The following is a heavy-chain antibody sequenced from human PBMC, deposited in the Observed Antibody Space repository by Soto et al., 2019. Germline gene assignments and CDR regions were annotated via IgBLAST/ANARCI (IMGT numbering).Heavy chain of an antibody. D-gene: IGHD1-26*01. Sequence: GGSLRLSCAASGFTFSSYAMSWVRQAPGKGLEWVSAISGSGGSTYYADSVKGRFTISRDNSKNTLYLQMNSLRAEDTAVYYCAKFQYYSGSRYYFDYWGQGTLVTVSS. J-gene: IGHJ4*02. CDR1: GFTFSSYA. V-gene: IGHV3-23*01. CDR3: AKFQYYSGSRYYFDY. CDR2: ISGSGGST.